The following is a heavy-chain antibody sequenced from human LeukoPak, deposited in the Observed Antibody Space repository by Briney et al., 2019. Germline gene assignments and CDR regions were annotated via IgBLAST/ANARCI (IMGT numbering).Heavy chain of an antibody. J-gene: IGHJ5*02. Sequence: GGSLRLSCAASGFTFSSYAMSWVRQAPGKGLEWVSAISGSGGSTYYADSVKGRFTISRDNSKNTLYLQMNSLRAEDTAVYYCAKSVYGSGNQLWFDPWGQGTLVSVSS. CDR3: AKSVYGSGNQLWFDP. CDR2: ISGSGGST. V-gene: IGHV3-23*01. CDR1: GFTFSSYA. D-gene: IGHD3-10*01.